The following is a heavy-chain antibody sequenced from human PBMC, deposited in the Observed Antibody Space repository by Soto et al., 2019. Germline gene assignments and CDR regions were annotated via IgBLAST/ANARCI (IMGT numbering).Heavy chain of an antibody. D-gene: IGHD1-1*01. CDR2: VFRSGNI. Sequence: KPSETLSLTCNVSGGSMSTGSYFWSWVRQPPGKGLEWIGYVFRSGNINYSPSFKSRVTISIDTSKNQFSLMLKSVTAADTAVYFCARARNRYFDYWGQGALVTVSS. J-gene: IGHJ4*02. CDR1: GGSMSTGSYF. V-gene: IGHV4-61*01. CDR3: ARARNRYFDY.